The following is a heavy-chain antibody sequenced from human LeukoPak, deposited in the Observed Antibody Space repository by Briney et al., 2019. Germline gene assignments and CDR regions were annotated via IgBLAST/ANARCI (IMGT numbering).Heavy chain of an antibody. CDR2: INPSGGST. V-gene: IGHV1-46*01. D-gene: IGHD6-25*01. Sequence: ASVKVSCKAPGYTFTSYYMHWVRQAPGQGLEWMGIINPSGGSTSYAQKFQGRVTMTRDTSTSTVYMELSSLRSEDTAVYYCARERLRGNWFDPWGQGTLVTVSS. CDR3: ARERLRGNWFDP. J-gene: IGHJ5*02. CDR1: GYTFTSYY.